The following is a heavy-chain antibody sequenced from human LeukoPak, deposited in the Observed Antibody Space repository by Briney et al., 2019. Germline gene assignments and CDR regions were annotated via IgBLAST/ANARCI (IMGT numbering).Heavy chain of an antibody. J-gene: IGHJ4*02. CDR2: INPSGGST. CDR1: GYTFTSYY. V-gene: IGHV1-46*01. CDR3: ARGPISWYYYDSSGSRFGY. Sequence: ASVKVSCKASGYTFTSYYMHWVRQAPGQGLEWMGIINPSGGSTSYAQKFQGRVTMTRDTSTSTVYMELSSLRSEDTAVYYCARGPISWYYYDSSGSRFGYWGQGTLVTVSS. D-gene: IGHD3-22*01.